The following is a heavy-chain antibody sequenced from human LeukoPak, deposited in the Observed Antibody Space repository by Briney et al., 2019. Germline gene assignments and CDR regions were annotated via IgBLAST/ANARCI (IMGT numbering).Heavy chain of an antibody. CDR3: ARSARHCNNGVCFTDYYIDL. J-gene: IGHJ6*03. Sequence: ASVKVSCKASGYTFTDSYIHWVRQAPGQGLEWMGRINPNSGDPNYPQKFQGRVTMTRDTSISTAYMEMSSLTPDDTAVYYCARSARHCNNGVCFTDYYIDLWGKGTTVTVSS. CDR1: GYTFTDSY. CDR2: INPNSGDP. D-gene: IGHD2-8*01. V-gene: IGHV1-2*06.